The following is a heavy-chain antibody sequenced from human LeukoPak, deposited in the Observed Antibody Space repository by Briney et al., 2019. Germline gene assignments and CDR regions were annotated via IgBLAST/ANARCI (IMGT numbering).Heavy chain of an antibody. J-gene: IGHJ2*01. V-gene: IGHV4-59*01. Sequence: PSETLSLTCTVSGGSISNYYGNWIRQPPGKGVEWMGNIYYSGSTNYNPSLKSRVTISVDTSKNQFSLKLSSLTAAGTAVYYCARRGANSGSYSHFDLWGRGTLVTVSS. D-gene: IGHD1-26*01. CDR3: ARRGANSGSYSHFDL. CDR1: GGSISNYY. CDR2: IYYSGST.